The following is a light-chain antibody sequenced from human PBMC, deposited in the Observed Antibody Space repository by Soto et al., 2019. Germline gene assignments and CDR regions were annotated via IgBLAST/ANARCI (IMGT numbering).Light chain of an antibody. CDR3: QSYDSSNHVV. Sequence: NFMLTQPHSVSGSPGQTVTISCTRSSGSIASNYVQWYQQRPGSSPTTVIYEDNQRPSGVPDRFSGSIDSSSNSASLTISGLKTEDEADYYCQSYDSSNHVVFGGGTKLTVL. CDR1: SGSIASNY. J-gene: IGLJ2*01. V-gene: IGLV6-57*01. CDR2: EDN.